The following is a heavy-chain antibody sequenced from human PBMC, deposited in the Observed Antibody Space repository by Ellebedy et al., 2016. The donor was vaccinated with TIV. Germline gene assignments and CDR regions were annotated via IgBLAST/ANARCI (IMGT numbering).Heavy chain of an antibody. V-gene: IGHV3-15*07. CDR3: TTRYYYDTIGYNQVDY. CDR1: GFTFTNAW. CDR2: IKRKIDGGTT. J-gene: IGHJ4*02. Sequence: PGGSLRLSCAASGFTFTNAWMNWVRQAPGKGLEWVGLIKRKIDGGTTDYAAPVKGRFIISRDDSKNMLYLQMNNLKTEDTAVDYCTTRYYYDTIGYNQVDYWGQGTLVTVSS. D-gene: IGHD3-22*01.